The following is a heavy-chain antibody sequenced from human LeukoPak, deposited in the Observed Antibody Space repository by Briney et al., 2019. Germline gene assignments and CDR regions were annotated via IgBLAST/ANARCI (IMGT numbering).Heavy chain of an antibody. CDR1: GFTFSSYA. Sequence: PGGSLRLSCAASGFTFSSYAMNWVRQAPGKGLEWVSAISGSGGSTYYADSVKGRFTISRDNSKNTLYLQMNSLRAEDTAVYYCARTTEAHSWRTRYYDYYMDVWGKGTTVTVSS. CDR2: ISGSGGST. D-gene: IGHD1-1*01. J-gene: IGHJ6*03. CDR3: ARTTEAHSWRTRYYDYYMDV. V-gene: IGHV3-23*01.